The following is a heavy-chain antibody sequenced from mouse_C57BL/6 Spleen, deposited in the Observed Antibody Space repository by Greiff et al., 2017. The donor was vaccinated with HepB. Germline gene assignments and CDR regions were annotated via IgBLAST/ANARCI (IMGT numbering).Heavy chain of an antibody. D-gene: IGHD1-1*01. Sequence: VQLQQSGAELVRPGASVKLSCTASGFNIKDDYMHWVKQRPEQGLEWIGWIDPENGDTEYASKFQGKATITADTSSNTAYLQLSSLTSEDTAVYYCTTKGITTVGAFDYWGQGTTLTVSS. CDR3: TTKGITTVGAFDY. CDR1: GFNIKDDY. CDR2: IDPENGDT. V-gene: IGHV14-4*01. J-gene: IGHJ2*01.